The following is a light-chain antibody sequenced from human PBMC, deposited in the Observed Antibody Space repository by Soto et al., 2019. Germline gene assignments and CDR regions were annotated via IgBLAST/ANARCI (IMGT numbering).Light chain of an antibody. CDR1: QDIKKF. J-gene: IGKJ1*01. CDR2: AAS. Sequence: DIQLTQSPSSLSASLGDRVTITCRASQDIKKFLAWYQQRPGKVPDLLIYAASTLRSGVPSRFSGNASGMSFSFPISSRQPEDVATYYCQKYDRAPAMFGQGTKVDIK. V-gene: IGKV1-27*01. CDR3: QKYDRAPAM.